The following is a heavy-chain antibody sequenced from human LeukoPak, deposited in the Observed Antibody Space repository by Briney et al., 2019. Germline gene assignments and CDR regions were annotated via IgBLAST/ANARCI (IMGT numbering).Heavy chain of an antibody. V-gene: IGHV3-23*01. Sequence: TGGSLRLSCAASGFTFSSYAMSWVRQAPGKGLEWVSAISGSGSSTYYADSVKGRFTISRDNSKNTLYLQMNSLRAEDTAVYYCAKTLGSTSSWFDPWGQGTLVTVSS. CDR3: AKTLGSTSSWFDP. CDR2: ISGSGSST. J-gene: IGHJ5*02. CDR1: GFTFSSYA. D-gene: IGHD2-2*01.